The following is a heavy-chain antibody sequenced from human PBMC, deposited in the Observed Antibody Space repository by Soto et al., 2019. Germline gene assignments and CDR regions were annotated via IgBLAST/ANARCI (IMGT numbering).Heavy chain of an antibody. V-gene: IGHV4-59*08. CDR1: GGSISSYY. CDR3: ARQYGRAFDI. D-gene: IGHD3-10*01. Sequence: SETLSLTCTVSGGSISSYYWSWIRQPPGKGLEWIGYIYYSGSTNYNPSLKSRVTISVDTSKNQFSLKLSSVTAADTAVYYCARQYGRAFDIWGQGTTVTVSS. CDR2: IYYSGST. J-gene: IGHJ3*02.